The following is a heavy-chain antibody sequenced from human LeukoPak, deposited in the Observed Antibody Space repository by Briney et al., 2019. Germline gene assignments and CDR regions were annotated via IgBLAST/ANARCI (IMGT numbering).Heavy chain of an antibody. D-gene: IGHD3-3*01. Sequence: ASVKVSCKASGYTFTGYYMHWVRQAPGQGLEWMGRINPNSGGTNYAQKFQGRVTMTRDTSISTAYMELSRLRSDDTAVYYSARGDPFWSGSKYYFDYWGQGTLVTVSS. CDR1: GYTFTGYY. J-gene: IGHJ4*02. V-gene: IGHV1-2*06. CDR2: INPNSGGT. CDR3: ARGDPFWSGSKYYFDY.